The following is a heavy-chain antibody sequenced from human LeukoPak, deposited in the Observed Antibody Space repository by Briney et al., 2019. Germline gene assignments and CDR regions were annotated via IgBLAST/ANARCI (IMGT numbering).Heavy chain of an antibody. J-gene: IGHJ4*02. V-gene: IGHV3-30-3*01. CDR2: ISDDGVNK. CDR1: RFTFSSYA. D-gene: IGHD5-24*01. Sequence: PGGSLILSCAASRFTFSSYAMHWVRQAPGKGLEWVAVISDDGVNKYHADSVKGRFTVSRDNSKNTVYLQMNSLRDEDAAVYYCARDRGGYNPIGVDFWGQGTLVTVSS. CDR3: ARDRGGYNPIGVDF.